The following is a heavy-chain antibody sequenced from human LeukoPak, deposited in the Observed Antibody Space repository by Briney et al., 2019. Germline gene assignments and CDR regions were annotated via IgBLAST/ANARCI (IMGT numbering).Heavy chain of an antibody. J-gene: IGHJ4*02. Sequence: ASVKVSCKASGYTFTKYYIHWVLQAPGQGLEWMGIINPSGGTTIYAQKFQGRVTMTRDTSTSTVYMELSSLRSEDTAVYYCARGSYNWNDKLDYWGQGTLVTVSS. CDR3: ARGSYNWNDKLDY. D-gene: IGHD1-20*01. CDR1: GYTFTKYY. V-gene: IGHV1-46*01. CDR2: INPSGGTT.